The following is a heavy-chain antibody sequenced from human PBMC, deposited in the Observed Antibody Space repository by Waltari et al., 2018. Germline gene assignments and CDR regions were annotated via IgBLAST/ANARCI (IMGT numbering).Heavy chain of an antibody. CDR2: ISYSGTT. Sequence: QLQLQESGPGLVNPSETVSLTCSVSGGSLTRARNYWGWIRQPPGQGLEWIGTISYSGTTYNSPSLQSRVTISRDTSKNQLSLKLDSVTASDTAVYYCATYIGASVGTASFDVWGQGTMVTVSS. V-gene: IGHV4-39*01. D-gene: IGHD5-12*01. J-gene: IGHJ3*01. CDR1: GGSLTRARNY. CDR3: ATYIGASVGTASFDV.